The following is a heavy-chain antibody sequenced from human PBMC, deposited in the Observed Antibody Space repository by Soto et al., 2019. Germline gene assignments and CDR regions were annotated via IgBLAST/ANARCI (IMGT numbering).Heavy chain of an antibody. Sequence: GGSLRLSCAASGFTFSSYAMHWVRQAPGKGLEWVAVISYDGSNKYYADSVKGRFTISRDNSKNTLYLQMNSLRAEDTAVYYCARDMAMVIYYYYGMDVWGRGTTVTVSS. CDR3: ARDMAMVIYYYYGMDV. V-gene: IGHV3-30-3*01. D-gene: IGHD5-18*01. CDR2: ISYDGSNK. J-gene: IGHJ6*02. CDR1: GFTFSSYA.